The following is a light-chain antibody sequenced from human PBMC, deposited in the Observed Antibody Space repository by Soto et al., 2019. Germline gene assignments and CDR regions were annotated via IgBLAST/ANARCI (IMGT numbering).Light chain of an antibody. Sequence: IVLTQYPDTLSLSPGERATLSCRASQSVSSNYLAWYQQKLGQAPRLLIYGASNRATGIPDRFSGSGSGTDFTLTISRLQPEDFAVYYCQQYGSSGTFGQGTKVDIK. CDR1: QSVSSNY. V-gene: IGKV3-20*01. CDR3: QQYGSSGT. CDR2: GAS. J-gene: IGKJ1*01.